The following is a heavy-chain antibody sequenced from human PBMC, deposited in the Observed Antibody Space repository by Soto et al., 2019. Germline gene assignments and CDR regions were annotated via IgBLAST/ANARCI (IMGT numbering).Heavy chain of an antibody. CDR2: TYFRSKWYN. CDR3: AKGDNLGPKTGYAFDP. D-gene: IGHD5-12*01. CDR1: GDSVSSNTAS. J-gene: IGHJ5*02. V-gene: IGHV6-1*01. Sequence: SRTLSLTCAISGDSVSSNTASWNWIRQSPSRVLEWLGRTYFRSKWYNDYAVSVKSRIIINPDTSNNQFSLQLNSVTPEDTAVYFCAKGDNLGPKTGYAFDPWGQGIMVTVSS.